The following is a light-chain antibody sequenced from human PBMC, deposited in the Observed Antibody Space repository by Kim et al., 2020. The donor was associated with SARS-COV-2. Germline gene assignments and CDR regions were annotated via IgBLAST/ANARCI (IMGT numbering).Light chain of an antibody. CDR1: QGIGSN. J-gene: IGKJ1*01. V-gene: IGKV1-17*01. CDR2: AAS. Sequence: DIQMTQSPSSLSASVGDRVTITCRASQGIGSNLGWYQQKPGKAPKCLMSAASNLQSGVPSRFSGSGSGADFTLTISSLQSEDFATYFCLQHNGYPRTFGQGTKVDIK. CDR3: LQHNGYPRT.